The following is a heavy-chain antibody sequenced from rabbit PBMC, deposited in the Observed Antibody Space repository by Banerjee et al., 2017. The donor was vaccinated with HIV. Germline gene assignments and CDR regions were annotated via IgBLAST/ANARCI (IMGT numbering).Heavy chain of an antibody. Sequence: QSLEESGGDLVKPGASLTLTCSASGFSFSSDGISWVRQAPGKGLEWIAYIYTSSTDTLYATWAKGRVTISKTSSTTVTLQMTSLTAADTATYFCARDLAGVIGWNFNLWGQGTLVTVS. CDR1: GFSFSSDG. CDR2: IYTSSTDT. V-gene: IGHV1S40*01. CDR3: ARDLAGVIGWNFNL. D-gene: IGHD4-1*01. J-gene: IGHJ4*01.